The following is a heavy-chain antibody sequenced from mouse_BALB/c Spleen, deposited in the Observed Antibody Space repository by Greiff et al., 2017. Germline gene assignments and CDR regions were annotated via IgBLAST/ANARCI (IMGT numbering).Heavy chain of an antibody. CDR1: GFTFSSYG. V-gene: IGHV5-6*01. CDR2: ISSGGSYT. D-gene: IGHD2-4*01. Sequence: EVQLVESGGDLVKPGGSLKLSCAASGFTFSSYGMSWVRQTPDKRLEWVAIISSGGSYTYYPDSVKGRFTISRDNAKNTLYLQMSSLKSEDTAMYYCARRYYDYDVMDYWGQGTSVTVSS. J-gene: IGHJ4*01. CDR3: ARRYYDYDVMDY.